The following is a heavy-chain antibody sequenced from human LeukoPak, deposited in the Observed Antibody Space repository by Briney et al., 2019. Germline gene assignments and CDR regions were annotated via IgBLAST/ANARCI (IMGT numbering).Heavy chain of an antibody. CDR3: ARHSCSSTSCYAVVDWFDP. D-gene: IGHD2-2*01. CDR2: VYYRGTT. CDR1: GGSFSGYY. V-gene: IGHV4-59*08. Sequence: SETLSLTCAVYGGSFSGYYWSWIRQPPGKGLEWIGYVYYRGTTSYNPSLKSRVTISVDTSKNQFSLTLSSVTAADTAVYYCARHSCSSTSCYAVVDWFDPLGQGTLVTVSS. J-gene: IGHJ5*02.